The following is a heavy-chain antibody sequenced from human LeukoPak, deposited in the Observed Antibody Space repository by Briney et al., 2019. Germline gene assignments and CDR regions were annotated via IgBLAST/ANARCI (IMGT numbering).Heavy chain of an antibody. Sequence: GESLKISCVGSGFTFAKYAMTWVREAPGKGLEWVSVISGSGNVTYYAESVKGRFTISRDNSKRTLYLQMDSLRADDTAIYYCAKDWAGANWGQGTLVLVSS. V-gene: IGHV3-23*01. CDR2: ISGSGNVT. CDR1: GFTFAKYA. J-gene: IGHJ4*02. CDR3: AKDWAGAN. D-gene: IGHD7-27*01.